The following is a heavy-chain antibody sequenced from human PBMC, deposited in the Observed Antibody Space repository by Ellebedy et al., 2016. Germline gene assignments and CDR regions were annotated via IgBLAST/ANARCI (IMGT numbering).Heavy chain of an antibody. D-gene: IGHD5-18*01. CDR2: IYYSGST. CDR1: GGSISSGDYY. J-gene: IGHJ5*02. Sequence: SETLSLTXTVSGGSISSGDYYWSWIRQPPGKGLEWFGYIYYSGSTYYNPSLKSRVTISVDTSKNQFSLKLSSVTAADTAVYYCARVLYGLAGGTAMAPRRINWFDPWGQGTLVTVSS. CDR3: ARVLYGLAGGTAMAPRRINWFDP. V-gene: IGHV4-30-4*01.